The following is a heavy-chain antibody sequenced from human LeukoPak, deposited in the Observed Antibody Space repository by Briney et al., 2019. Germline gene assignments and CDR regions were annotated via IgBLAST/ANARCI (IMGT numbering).Heavy chain of an antibody. CDR2: ISAYNGNT. Sequence: ASVKVSCKASGYTFTSYGISWVRQAPGQGLEWMGWISAYNGNTNYAQKLQGRVTMTTDTSTSTAYMELRSLRSDDTAVYYCARFYNILPYYYYMDVWGKGTTVTISS. V-gene: IGHV1-18*01. J-gene: IGHJ6*03. D-gene: IGHD3-10*01. CDR3: ARFYNILPYYYYMDV. CDR1: GYTFTSYG.